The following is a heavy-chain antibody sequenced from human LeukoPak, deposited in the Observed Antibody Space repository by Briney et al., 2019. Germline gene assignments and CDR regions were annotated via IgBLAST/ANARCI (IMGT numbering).Heavy chain of an antibody. D-gene: IGHD5-18*01. CDR2: IIPIFGTA. V-gene: IGHV1-69*01. Sequence: ASVKVSCKASGGTFSSYAISWVRQAPGQGLEWMGGIIPIFGTANYAQKFQGRVTITADESTSTAYMELSSLRSEDTAVYYCARVGYSYGTFRYWGQGTLVTVSS. CDR3: ARVGYSYGTFRY. J-gene: IGHJ4*02. CDR1: GGTFSSYA.